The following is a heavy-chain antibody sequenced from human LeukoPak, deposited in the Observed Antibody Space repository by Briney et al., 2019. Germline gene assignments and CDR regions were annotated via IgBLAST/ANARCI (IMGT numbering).Heavy chain of an antibody. CDR2: INPNSGGT. D-gene: IGHD5-18*01. Sequence: GASVKVSCKASGYTFTGYYMHGVRQAPGQGLEWMGWINPNSGGTNYAQRFQGRVTMTRYTSISRAYRELRRLTSDDTAVYYCASDGIQLWKGMDVWGQGTTVTVSS. CDR3: ASDGIQLWKGMDV. CDR1: GYTFTGYY. V-gene: IGHV1-2*02. J-gene: IGHJ6*02.